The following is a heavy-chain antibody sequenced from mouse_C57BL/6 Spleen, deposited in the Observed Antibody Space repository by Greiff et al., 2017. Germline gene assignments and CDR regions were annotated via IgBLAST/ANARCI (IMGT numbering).Heavy chain of an antibody. CDR1: GFSLTSYG. V-gene: IGHV2-2*01. D-gene: IGHD2-2*01. J-gene: IGHJ4*01. CDR2: IWSGGST. Sequence: VMLVESGPGLVQPSQSLSITCTVSGFSLTSYGVHWVRQSPGKGLEWLGVIWSGGSTDYNAAFISRQSISKDNSKSQVFFKMTSLQADDTAISYCARKAVTMVTTDYAMDYWGQGTSVTVSS. CDR3: ARKAVTMVTTDYAMDY.